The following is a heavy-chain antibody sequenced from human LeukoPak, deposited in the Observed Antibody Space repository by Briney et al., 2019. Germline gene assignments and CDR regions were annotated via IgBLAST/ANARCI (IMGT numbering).Heavy chain of an antibody. CDR3: ARVRRDGYNLFFDY. CDR1: GFTFSTYW. D-gene: IGHD5-24*01. V-gene: IGHV3-74*01. Sequence: SVGSLRLSCAASGFTFSTYWMHWVRQAPGKGLVWVSRISSDGSSTIYADSVKGRFTISRDNANNTLYLQMNSLRAEDTAVYFCARVRRDGYNLFFDYWGQGTLVTVSS. CDR2: ISSDGSST. J-gene: IGHJ4*02.